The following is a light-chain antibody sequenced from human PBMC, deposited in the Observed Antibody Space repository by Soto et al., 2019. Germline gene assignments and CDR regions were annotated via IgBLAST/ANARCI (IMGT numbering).Light chain of an antibody. CDR1: QSISSW. CDR2: DAS. CDR3: QQYNTWPRT. Sequence: DIQMTQSPSTLSASVGDRVTITCRASQSISSWLAWYQQKPGKAPKLLIYDASSLESGVPSRFSGSGSGTEFTLTISSLQPDDFATYYCQQYNTWPRTFGQGTKVDIK. J-gene: IGKJ1*01. V-gene: IGKV1-5*01.